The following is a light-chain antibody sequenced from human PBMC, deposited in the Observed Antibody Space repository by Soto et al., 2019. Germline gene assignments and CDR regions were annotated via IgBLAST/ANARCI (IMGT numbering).Light chain of an antibody. J-gene: IGKJ3*01. CDR3: QQYNNWPRVFT. Sequence: DILMTQSPSTLSASVGDKVTITCRASQSLTSWLAWYQQKPGKAPKLLIYDASTRATGIPARFSGSGSGTEFTLTISSLQSEDFAVYYCQQYNNWPRVFTFGPGTKVDIK. CDR2: DAS. V-gene: IGKV1-5*01. CDR1: QSLTSW.